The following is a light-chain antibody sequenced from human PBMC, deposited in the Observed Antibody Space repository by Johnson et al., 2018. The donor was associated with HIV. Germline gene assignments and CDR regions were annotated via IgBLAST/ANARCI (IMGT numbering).Light chain of an antibody. J-gene: IGLJ1*01. CDR3: GTWDSSLSAYV. CDR1: SSDMGNYA. V-gene: IGLV1-51*02. Sequence: QSVLTQPPSMSAAPGQKVTISCSGSSSDMGNYAVSWYQQLPGTAPKLLIFENNKRPSGIPDRFSGSKSGTSATLCITGLQTGDEADYYCGTWDSSLSAYVFGTGTKVTVL. CDR2: ENN.